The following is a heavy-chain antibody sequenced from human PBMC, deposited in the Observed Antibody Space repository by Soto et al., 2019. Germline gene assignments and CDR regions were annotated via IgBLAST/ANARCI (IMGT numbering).Heavy chain of an antibody. V-gene: IGHV3-74*01. Sequence: EVPLVESGGGLAQPGGSLRLSCAASGFTLSSDWMHWVRQSPGKGLLWLSRINRDGSSISYADSVEGRFTVSRDNARGTLYLQMNSLRVEDTAVYYCATGAAFRGQGILVTVSS. CDR2: INRDGSSI. CDR3: ATGAAF. CDR1: GFTLSSDW. D-gene: IGHD6-25*01. J-gene: IGHJ4*02.